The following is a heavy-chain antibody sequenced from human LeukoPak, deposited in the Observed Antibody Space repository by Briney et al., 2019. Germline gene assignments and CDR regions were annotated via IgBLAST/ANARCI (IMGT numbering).Heavy chain of an antibody. CDR3: ATPSGSHGAFDI. J-gene: IGHJ3*02. Sequence: ASVRVSCKVSGYTLTELSMHWVRQAPGKGVEWMGGFDPEDGETIYAQKFQGRVTMTEDTSTDTAYMELSSLRSEDTAVYYCATPSGSHGAFDIWGQGTMVTVSS. CDR2: FDPEDGET. CDR1: GYTLTELS. D-gene: IGHD1-26*01. V-gene: IGHV1-24*01.